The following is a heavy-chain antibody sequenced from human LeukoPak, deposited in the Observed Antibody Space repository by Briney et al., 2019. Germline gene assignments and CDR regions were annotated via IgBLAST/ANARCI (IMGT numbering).Heavy chain of an antibody. V-gene: IGHV3-11*01. CDR1: GFTFSDYY. CDR2: ITSSGDDI. Sequence: PGGSLRLSCAASGFTFSDYYMSWIRQAPGKGLEWVAYITSSGDDIYYAESVKGRFTISRDNAKNALFLRMSSLRVEDTATYYCASDIVATSGNFWGQGTLVSVSS. D-gene: IGHD5-12*01. J-gene: IGHJ4*02. CDR3: ASDIVATSGNF.